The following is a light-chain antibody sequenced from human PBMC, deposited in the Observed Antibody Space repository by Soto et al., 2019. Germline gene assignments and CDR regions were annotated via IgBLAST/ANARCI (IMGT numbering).Light chain of an antibody. CDR3: QSYDSSLSGVV. CDR1: SDDVGGYNY. CDR2: EVT. J-gene: IGLJ2*01. V-gene: IGLV2-14*03. Sequence: QSALTQPASVSGSPGQSITISCTGTSDDVGGYNYVSWYQQHSGKAPKLIIYEVTNRPSGVSNRFSGSKSGNTASLTISGLQADDEADYYCQSYDSSLSGVVFGGGTKLTVL.